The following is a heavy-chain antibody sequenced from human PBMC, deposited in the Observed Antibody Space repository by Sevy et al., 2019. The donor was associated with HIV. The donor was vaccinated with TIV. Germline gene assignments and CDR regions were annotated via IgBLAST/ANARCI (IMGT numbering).Heavy chain of an antibody. J-gene: IGHJ6*02. Sequence: ASVKVSCKASGYTFTSYDINWVRQATGQGLEWMGWMNPNSGNTGYAQKFQGRVTMTRDTSISTAYMELSRLRSDETAVYYWAGDPYYYGSGSFYGMDVWGQGTTVTVSS. CDR3: AGDPYYYGSGSFYGMDV. CDR1: GYTFTSYD. V-gene: IGHV1-8*01. D-gene: IGHD3-10*01. CDR2: MNPNSGNT.